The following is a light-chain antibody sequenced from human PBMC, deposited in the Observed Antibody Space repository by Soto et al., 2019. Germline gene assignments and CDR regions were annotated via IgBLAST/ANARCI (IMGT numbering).Light chain of an antibody. CDR2: KTT. CDR1: QSITDW. V-gene: IGKV1-5*03. Sequence: DIQMTQSPSTLSASVGDRVTITCRASQSITDWWDWFQQKPGKAPRLLIYKTTSLDGGVPSRCRGSGSGTEFTLTISSLQPDDFASYYCQHYNSFPYSFGEGTELEIK. J-gene: IGKJ2*03. CDR3: QHYNSFPYS.